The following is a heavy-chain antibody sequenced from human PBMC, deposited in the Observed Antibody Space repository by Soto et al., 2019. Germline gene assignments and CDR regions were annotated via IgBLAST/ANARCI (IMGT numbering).Heavy chain of an antibody. Sequence: PSDTLSLTCAVYGGSFSVYYWSWIRQPPGKGLEWIGEINHSGSTNYNPSLKSRVTISVDTSKNQFSLKLSSVTAADTAVYYCARRPSADGNYGGYFQHWGQGTLVTVSS. CDR3: ARRPSADGNYGGYFQH. J-gene: IGHJ1*01. D-gene: IGHD3-16*01. CDR1: GGSFSVYY. V-gene: IGHV4-34*01. CDR2: INHSGST.